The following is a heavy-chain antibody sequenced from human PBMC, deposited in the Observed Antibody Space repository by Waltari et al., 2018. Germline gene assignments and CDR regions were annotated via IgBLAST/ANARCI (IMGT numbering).Heavy chain of an antibody. Sequence: QVQLVESGGGVVQPGRSLRLSCAASGFTFSSYAMHWVRQAPGKGLEWVAVISYDGSNKYYADSVKGRFTISRDNSKNALYLQMNSLRAEDTAVYYCARPPYDSSGYYTWNDAFDIWGQGTMVTVSS. V-gene: IGHV3-30-3*01. D-gene: IGHD3-22*01. CDR3: ARPPYDSSGYYTWNDAFDI. CDR1: GFTFSSYA. J-gene: IGHJ3*02. CDR2: ISYDGSNK.